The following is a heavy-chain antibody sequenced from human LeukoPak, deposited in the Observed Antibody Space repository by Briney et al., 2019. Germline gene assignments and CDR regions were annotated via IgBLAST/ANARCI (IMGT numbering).Heavy chain of an antibody. CDR1: GFTFSSYA. V-gene: IGHV3-23*01. J-gene: IGHJ6*02. D-gene: IGHD4-17*01. CDR2: ISGSGGST. CDR3: AKTISPYGDYDYYGMDV. Sequence: GGSLRLPCAASGFTFSSYAMSWVRQAPGKGLEWVSAISGSGGSTSYADSVKGRFTISRDNSKNTLYLQMNSLRAEDTAVYYCAKTISPYGDYDYYGMDVWGQGTTVTVSS.